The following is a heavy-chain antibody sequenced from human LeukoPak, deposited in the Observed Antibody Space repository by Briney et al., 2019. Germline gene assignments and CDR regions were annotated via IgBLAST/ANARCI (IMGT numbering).Heavy chain of an antibody. Sequence: PSETLSLTCTVSGGSISSGGYYWSWIRQHPGKGLEWIGYIYYSGSTYYNPSPKSRVTISVDTSKNQFSLKLSSVTAADTAVYYCARGTYYYDSSGYWPLTFDYWGQGTLVTVSP. CDR2: IYYSGST. D-gene: IGHD3-22*01. V-gene: IGHV4-31*03. CDR3: ARGTYYYDSSGYWPLTFDY. J-gene: IGHJ4*02. CDR1: GGSISSGGYY.